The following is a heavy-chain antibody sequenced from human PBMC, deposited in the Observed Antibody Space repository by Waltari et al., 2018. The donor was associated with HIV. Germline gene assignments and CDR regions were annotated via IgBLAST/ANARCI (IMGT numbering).Heavy chain of an antibody. CDR2: INEDGNRI. J-gene: IGHJ4*02. V-gene: IGHV3-74*01. CDR1: GFSIRSYW. CDR3: VKDMFGEYDY. D-gene: IGHD3-10*02. Sequence: EVQLVESGGGSVQPGGSLRLSCAASGFSIRSYWMHWVRQTPGKGLVWVSRINEDGNRIDYAGSVRGRFTISRDSAKNTLFLQMNSLRDEDTTMYYCVKDMFGEYDYWGQGALVTVSS.